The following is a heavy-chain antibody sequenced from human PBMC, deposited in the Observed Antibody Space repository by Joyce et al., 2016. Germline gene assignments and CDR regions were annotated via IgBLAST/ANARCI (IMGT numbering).Heavy chain of an antibody. CDR2: ISDTSYYI. CDR3: ARGGISYYYAMDV. CDR1: GSTFSTSS. D-gene: IGHD3-16*01. V-gene: IGHV3-21*01. Sequence: VESGGGVVKPGGSLRLSCEASGSTFSTSSMSWFRQAPGKGLEWVAAISDTSYYIFNAETVRGRFTVSRDNAKKTLYLQMNSLRAEDSAVFYCARGGISYYYAMDVWGQGTTVTVSS. J-gene: IGHJ6*02.